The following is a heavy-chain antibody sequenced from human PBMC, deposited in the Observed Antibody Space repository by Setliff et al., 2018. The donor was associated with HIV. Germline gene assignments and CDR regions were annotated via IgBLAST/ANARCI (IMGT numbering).Heavy chain of an antibody. CDR1: GYTFTGYY. CDR3: ARGGAGYYYYGMDV. J-gene: IGHJ6*02. D-gene: IGHD6-19*01. Sequence: GASVKVSCKASGYTFTGYYMHWVRQAPGQGLEWMGRINPNSGGTNYAQKFQGRVTMTRDTSISTAYMELSRLRSDDAVVYYCARGGAGYYYYGMDVWGQGTTVTVSS. V-gene: IGHV1-2*05. CDR2: INPNSGGT.